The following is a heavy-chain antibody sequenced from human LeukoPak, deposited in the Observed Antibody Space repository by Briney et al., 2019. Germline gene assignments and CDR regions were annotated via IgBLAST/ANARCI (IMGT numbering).Heavy chain of an antibody. D-gene: IGHD3-22*01. CDR2: IRYDGSNK. CDR3: ARGYDSSGYYYFDY. V-gene: IGHV3-30*02. CDR1: GFTFSSYG. Sequence: GGSLRLSCAASGFTFSSYGMHWVRQAPGKGLEWVAFIRYDGSNKYYADSVKGRFTISRDNSKNTLYLQMNSLRAEDTAVYYCARGYDSSGYYYFDYWGQGTLVTVSS. J-gene: IGHJ4*02.